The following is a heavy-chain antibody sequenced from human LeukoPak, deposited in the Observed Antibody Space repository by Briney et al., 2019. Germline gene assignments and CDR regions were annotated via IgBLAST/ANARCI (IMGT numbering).Heavy chain of an antibody. J-gene: IGHJ4*02. CDR2: IYHSGST. Sequence: LEWIGSIYHSGSTYYNPSLKSRVTISVDTSKNQFSLMLSSVTAADTAVYYCAREYYGTFDYWGQGTLVTVSS. D-gene: IGHD2/OR15-2a*01. CDR3: AREYYGTFDY. V-gene: IGHV4-38-2*02.